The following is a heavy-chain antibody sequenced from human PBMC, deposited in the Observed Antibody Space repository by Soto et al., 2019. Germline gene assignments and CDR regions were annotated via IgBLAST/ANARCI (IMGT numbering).Heavy chain of an antibody. CDR1: GGSISYSY. D-gene: IGHD2-2*01. Sequence: SETLSLTCTVSGGSISYSYWSWIRQPPGKGLEWIGYIDNSATTNYNPALKSRVTISVDTSKNQFSLKLSSVTAADTAVYYCARTTSTQDNPYSFDYWGQGTLVTVSS. J-gene: IGHJ4*02. V-gene: IGHV4-59*01. CDR2: IDNSATT. CDR3: ARTTSTQDNPYSFDY.